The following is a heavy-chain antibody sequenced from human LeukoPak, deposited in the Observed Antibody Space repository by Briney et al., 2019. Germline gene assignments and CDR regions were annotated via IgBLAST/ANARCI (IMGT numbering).Heavy chain of an antibody. D-gene: IGHD2-2*01. CDR1: GYSISSGYY. J-gene: IGHJ4*02. CDR3: ARVSKPAAIWSSRMRRGSFDY. CDR2: IYHSGST. Sequence: PETLSLTCTVSGYSISSGYYWGWIRQPPGKGLEWIGSIYHSGSTYYNPSLKSRVTISVDTSKNQFSLKLSSVTAADTAVYYCARVSKPAAIWSSRMRRGSFDYWGQGTLVTVSS. V-gene: IGHV4-38-2*02.